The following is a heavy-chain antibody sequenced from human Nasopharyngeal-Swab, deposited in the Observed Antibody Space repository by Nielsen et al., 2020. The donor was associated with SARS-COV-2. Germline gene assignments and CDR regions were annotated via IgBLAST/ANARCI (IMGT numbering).Heavy chain of an antibody. Sequence: GESLKISCAASGFTFSSYAMSWVRQAPGKGLEWVSAISGSGGSTYYADSVKGRFTISRDNSKNTLYLQMNSLRAEDTAVYYCAKVISTYYYDSSGYYYVAPHDAFDIWGQGTMVTVSS. J-gene: IGHJ3*02. CDR2: ISGSGGST. V-gene: IGHV3-23*01. CDR3: AKVISTYYYDSSGYYYVAPHDAFDI. D-gene: IGHD3-22*01. CDR1: GFTFSSYA.